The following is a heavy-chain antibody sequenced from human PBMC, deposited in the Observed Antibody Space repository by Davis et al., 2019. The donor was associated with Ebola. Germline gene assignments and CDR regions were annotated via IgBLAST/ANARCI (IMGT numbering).Heavy chain of an antibody. CDR1: LGPTSSYQ. CDR3: AKDNPLRWFGP. CDR2: IHSSGTT. D-gene: IGHD1-14*01. Sequence: MPSETLSLTWTFLLGPTSSYQWNWVRQSPGKGLEWLGSIHSSGTTNYNPSLKSRVTISMDTSQNQFSLRLNSVTPADTAVYYCAKDNPLRWFGPWGQGTLVTVSS. J-gene: IGHJ5*02. V-gene: IGHV4-59*01.